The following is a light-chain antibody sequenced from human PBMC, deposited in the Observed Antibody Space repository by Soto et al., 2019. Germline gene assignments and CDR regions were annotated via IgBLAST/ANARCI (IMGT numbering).Light chain of an antibody. CDR2: DAS. CDR1: QSISGY. CDR3: QQYNTYPWT. J-gene: IGKJ1*01. V-gene: IGKV1-5*01. Sequence: DIQMTQSPSTLAASVGDRVTITCRSSQSISGYLAWYQQKPGKAPKLLIYDASSLESGVPSRFSRSASGTEFTLTISSLQPDDFATYYCQQYNTYPWTFGQGTKVDI.